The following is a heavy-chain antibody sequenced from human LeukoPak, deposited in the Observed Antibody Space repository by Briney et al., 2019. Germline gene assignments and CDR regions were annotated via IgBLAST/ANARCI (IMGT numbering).Heavy chain of an antibody. CDR3: AKSVVVITFRFDD. D-gene: IGHD2-15*01. CDR1: GFTFSSYA. J-gene: IGHJ4*02. CDR2: ISYDGSNK. Sequence: GGSLRLSCAASGFTFSSYAMHWVRQAPGKGLEWVAVISYDGSNKYYADSVKGRFTISRDNSKNMVYLQMNNLRADDTAVYYCAKSVVVITFRFDDWGQGALVTVSS. V-gene: IGHV3-30-3*01.